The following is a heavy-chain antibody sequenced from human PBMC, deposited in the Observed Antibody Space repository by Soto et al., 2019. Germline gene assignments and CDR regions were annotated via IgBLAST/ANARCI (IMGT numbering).Heavy chain of an antibody. Sequence: QVQLVQSGAEVKKPGSSVKVSCKASGGTFSSYAISWVRQAPGQGLEWMGGIIPIFGTANYAQKFQGRVTITADESTSTAYMELSSLRSEDTDVYYCARTWDGYSSGWYYYGMDVWGQGTTVTVSS. D-gene: IGHD6-19*01. CDR1: GGTFSSYA. CDR3: ARTWDGYSSGWYYYGMDV. CDR2: IIPIFGTA. V-gene: IGHV1-69*12. J-gene: IGHJ6*02.